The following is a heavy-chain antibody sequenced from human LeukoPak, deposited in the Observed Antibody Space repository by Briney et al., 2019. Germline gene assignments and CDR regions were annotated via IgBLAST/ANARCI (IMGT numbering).Heavy chain of an antibody. CDR1: GFTFSRYW. V-gene: IGHV3-7*01. J-gene: IGHJ4*02. CDR3: ARDLSGVTGYTYGRGIDY. Sequence: GGSLRLSCAASGFTFSRYWMSWVRQAPGKGLEWVANIKKDGSEKYYVDSVKGRFTISRDNAKTSLYLQMNSLRAEDTAVYYCARDLSGVTGYTYGRGIDYWGQGTLVTVSS. D-gene: IGHD5-18*01. CDR2: IKKDGSEK.